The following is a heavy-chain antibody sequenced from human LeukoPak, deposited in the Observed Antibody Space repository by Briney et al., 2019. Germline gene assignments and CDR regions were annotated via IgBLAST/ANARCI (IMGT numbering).Heavy chain of an antibody. D-gene: IGHD6-6*01. J-gene: IGHJ4*02. CDR1: GASISSGGYY. Sequence: SSQTLSLTCAVSGASISSGGYYWSWIRQHPGKGLEWIGHIYYSVPSFYNPSLTSRVTISVDTSKSQFSLKLTSVNDADTAVYYCARIERSSYSLGFDYWGQGTLVTVSS. V-gene: IGHV4-31*11. CDR3: ARIERSSYSLGFDY. CDR2: IYYSVPS.